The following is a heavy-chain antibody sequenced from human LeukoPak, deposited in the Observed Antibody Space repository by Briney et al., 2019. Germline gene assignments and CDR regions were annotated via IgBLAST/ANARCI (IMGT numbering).Heavy chain of an antibody. J-gene: IGHJ4*02. Sequence: SVKVSFKASGGTFSSYAISWVRQAPGQGREWMGGIIPIFGTANYAQKFQGRVTITADEATSTAYMELSSLISEDTAVYYCARADDGTRYFDEAYFDYWGQGTLVTVSS. D-gene: IGHD3-9*01. CDR3: ARADDGTRYFDEAYFDY. CDR2: IIPIFGTA. V-gene: IGHV1-69*13. CDR1: GGTFSSYA.